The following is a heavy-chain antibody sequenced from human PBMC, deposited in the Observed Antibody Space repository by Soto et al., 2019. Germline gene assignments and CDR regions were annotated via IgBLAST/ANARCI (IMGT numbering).Heavy chain of an antibody. CDR3: ARPLRTTVGTFAI. CDR1: GGSISSSAYY. Sequence: QVQLQESGPGLVKPSQTLSLTCIVSGGSISSSAYYWSWIRQHPGKGLEWIGDMYYTGSTNYNPSLKSRGTLSVETSDNQLSLKVRSVTAADTAVYYCARPLRTTVGTFAIWGQGTMVTVSS. J-gene: IGHJ3*02. CDR2: MYYTGST. D-gene: IGHD1-26*01. V-gene: IGHV4-31*03.